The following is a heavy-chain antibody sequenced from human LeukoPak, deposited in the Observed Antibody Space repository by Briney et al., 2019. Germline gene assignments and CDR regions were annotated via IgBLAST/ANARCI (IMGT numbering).Heavy chain of an antibody. J-gene: IGHJ6*03. CDR1: GFTFSSYG. V-gene: IGHV3-30*18. Sequence: PGGSLRLSCAASGFTFSSYGMHWARQAPGKGLEWVAVISYDGSNKYYADSVKGRFTISRDNSKNTLYLQMNSLRAEDTAVYYCPKDYDSSSHYSYYYYMDVWGKGTTVSVSS. D-gene: IGHD6-6*01. CDR3: PKDYDSSSHYSYYYYMDV. CDR2: ISYDGSNK.